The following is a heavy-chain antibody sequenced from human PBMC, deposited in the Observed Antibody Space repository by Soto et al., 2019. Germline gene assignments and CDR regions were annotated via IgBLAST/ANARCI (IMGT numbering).Heavy chain of an antibody. J-gene: IGHJ4*02. CDR1: GFTFGDYS. D-gene: IGHD3-10*01. CDR3: AREQGGITRVRGDVDY. V-gene: IGHV3-49*05. Sequence: EVQLVESGGGLVKPGRSLRLSCTASGFTFGDYSMSWFRQAPGKGLEWVSFIRSKAFGGTTEDAASVKGRFITSRDDSKSIAYLQMNSLKTEDTAVYYCAREQGGITRVRGDVDYWGQGTLVTVSS. CDR2: IRSKAFGGTT.